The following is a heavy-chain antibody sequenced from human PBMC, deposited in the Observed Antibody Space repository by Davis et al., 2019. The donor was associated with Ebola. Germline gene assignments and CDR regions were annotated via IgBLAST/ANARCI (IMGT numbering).Heavy chain of an antibody. CDR2: ISYDGSNK. J-gene: IGHJ4*02. CDR1: GFTFSSYA. V-gene: IGHV3-30-3*01. CDR3: LGRSFDY. Sequence: GESLKISCAASGFTFSSYAMHWVRQAPGKGLEWVAVISYDGSNKYYADSVKGRFTISRDDAKNSLYLQMNSLRADDTAIYYCLGRSFDYWGQGTLVTVSS.